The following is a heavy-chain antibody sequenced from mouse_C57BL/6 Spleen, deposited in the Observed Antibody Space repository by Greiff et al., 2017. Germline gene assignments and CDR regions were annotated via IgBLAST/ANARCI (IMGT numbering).Heavy chain of an antibody. Sequence: QVQLQQPGAELVRPGSSVKLSCKASGYTFTSYWMDWVKQRPGQGLEWIGNIYPSDSETHYNQKFKDKATLTVDKSSSTAYMQLSSLTSEDTAVYYCARDDGYLAWFAYWGQGTLVTVSA. CDR2: IYPSDSET. CDR3: ARDDGYLAWFAY. CDR1: GYTFTSYW. J-gene: IGHJ3*01. D-gene: IGHD2-3*01. V-gene: IGHV1-61*01.